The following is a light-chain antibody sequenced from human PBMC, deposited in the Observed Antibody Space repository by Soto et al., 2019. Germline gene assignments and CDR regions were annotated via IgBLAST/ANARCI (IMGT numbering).Light chain of an antibody. Sequence: EIVLTQSPATLSLSPGEKATLSCRASQSVSNYLAWYQQKPGQAPRLLIYGASTRAAGIPARFSGSGSGTEFTLTISSLQSEDFAVYYCQQYNKWPPTWTFGQGTKVDI. V-gene: IGKV3-15*01. CDR1: QSVSNY. CDR3: QQYNKWPPTWT. CDR2: GAS. J-gene: IGKJ1*01.